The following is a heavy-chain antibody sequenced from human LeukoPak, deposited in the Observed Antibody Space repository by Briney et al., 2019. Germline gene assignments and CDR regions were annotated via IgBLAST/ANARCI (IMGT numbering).Heavy chain of an antibody. J-gene: IGHJ3*02. CDR1: GGSISSYY. CDR3: ARDMGYCSSTSCYSDAFDI. Sequence: PSETLSLTCTVSGGSISSYYWTWIRQPPGKGLEWIGYIYYTGATSYNPSLKSRVTISVDTSKKQFSLKLTSVTAADTAVYYCARDMGYCSSTSCYSDAFDIWGQGTMVTVSS. D-gene: IGHD2-2*02. CDR2: IYYTGAT. V-gene: IGHV4-59*12.